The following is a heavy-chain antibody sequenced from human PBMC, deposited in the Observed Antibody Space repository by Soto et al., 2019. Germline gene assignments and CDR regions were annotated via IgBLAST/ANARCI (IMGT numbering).Heavy chain of an antibody. Sequence: QVQLQESGPGLVKPSGTLSLTCAVSGDSITNNNWWTWVRQSPGKGLEWIGEMHHSGSTDYNPSLRSRVTISVDKSRNQFSLNLSSVTAAESAVYYCARTSGGTYSFDPWGQGTLVTVSS. D-gene: IGHD3-10*01. J-gene: IGHJ5*02. CDR2: MHHSGST. V-gene: IGHV4-4*02. CDR3: ARTSGGTYSFDP. CDR1: GDSITNNNW.